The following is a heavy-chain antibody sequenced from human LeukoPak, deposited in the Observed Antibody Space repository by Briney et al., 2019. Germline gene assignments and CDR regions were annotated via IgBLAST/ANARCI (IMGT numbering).Heavy chain of an antibody. D-gene: IGHD6-13*01. Sequence: GGSLRLSCAASGFTFSGSAMHWVRQASGKGLEWVGRIRSKANSYATAYAASVKGRFTISRDDSKNTAYLQMNSLKTEDTAVYYCRTPKPLIAAASEGAFDIWGQGTMDTVSS. V-gene: IGHV3-73*01. CDR2: IRSKANSYAT. CDR3: RTPKPLIAAASEGAFDI. CDR1: GFTFSGSA. J-gene: IGHJ3*02.